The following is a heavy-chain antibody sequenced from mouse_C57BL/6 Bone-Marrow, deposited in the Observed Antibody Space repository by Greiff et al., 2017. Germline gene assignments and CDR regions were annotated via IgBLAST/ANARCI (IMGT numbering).Heavy chain of an antibody. Sequence: QVQLQQSGAELMKPGASVKLSCKATGYTFTGYWTEWVKQRPGHGLEWIGEILPGSGSTNYTEKFKGKATFTADTSSNTAYMQLSSLTTEDSAIYYCAREGSSSPYYFDYWGKGTTLTVSS. CDR1: GYTFTGYW. J-gene: IGHJ2*01. CDR2: ILPGSGST. D-gene: IGHD1-1*01. CDR3: AREGSSSPYYFDY. V-gene: IGHV1-9*01.